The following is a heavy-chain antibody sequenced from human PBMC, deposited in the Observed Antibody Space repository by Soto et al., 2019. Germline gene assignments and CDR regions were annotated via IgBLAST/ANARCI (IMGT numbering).Heavy chain of an antibody. CDR3: ARDLSGYGYDY. V-gene: IGHV3-30*04. D-gene: IGHD5-18*01. CDR2: ISYDGSIK. Sequence: QVQLVESGGGVVQPGRSLKLSCADSGFTFSSYAMHWVRQAPGKGLEWVAIISYDGSIKYYADSVKGRFTISRDNSKNTLYLQMNSLRAEDTAVYYCARDLSGYGYDYGGQGTLVTVSS. CDR1: GFTFSSYA. J-gene: IGHJ4*02.